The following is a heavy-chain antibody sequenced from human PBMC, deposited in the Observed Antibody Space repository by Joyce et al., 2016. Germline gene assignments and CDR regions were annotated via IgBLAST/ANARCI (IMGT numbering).Heavy chain of an antibody. V-gene: IGHV3-43*01. CDR1: GFIFDDYT. J-gene: IGHJ1*01. CDR2: NTWDACSI. CDR3: AKDKYMRSSRKSHCHG. Sequence: EVQLVDSGGVVVQPGGSLRLSCSASGFIFDDYTMFWVRQPPGKGLEWVSLNTWDACSIYYADPVKDRFTISRDNSKNSLFLQINSQKTEDTALYYCAKDKYMRSSRKSHCHGWGQGTPVIVSS. D-gene: IGHD6-6*01.